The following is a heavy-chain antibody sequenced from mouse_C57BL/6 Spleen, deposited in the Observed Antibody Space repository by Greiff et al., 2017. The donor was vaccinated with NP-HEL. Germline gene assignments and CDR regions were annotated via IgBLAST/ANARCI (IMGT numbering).Heavy chain of an antibody. V-gene: IGHV1-64*01. CDR3: ARRGGLWYFDV. CDR2: IHPNSGST. Sequence: VQLQESGAELVKPGASVKLSCKASGYTFTSYWMHWVKQRPGQGLEWIGMIHPNSGSTNYNEKFKSKATLTVDKSSSTAYMQLSSLTSEDSAVYYCARRGGLWYFDVWGTGTTVTVSS. J-gene: IGHJ1*03. CDR1: GYTFTSYW.